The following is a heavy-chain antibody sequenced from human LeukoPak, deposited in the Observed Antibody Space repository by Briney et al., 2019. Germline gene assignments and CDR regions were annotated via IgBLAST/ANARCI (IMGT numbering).Heavy chain of an antibody. CDR2: IYTSGST. CDR1: GGSISSGSYY. J-gene: IGHJ4*02. V-gene: IGHV4-61*02. Sequence: PSETLPLTCTVSGGSISSGSYYWSWIRRPAGKGLEWIGRIYTSGSTNYNPSLKSRVTISVDTSKNQFSLKLSSVTAADTAVYYCASTYCSGGSCNQVWGQGTLVTVSS. D-gene: IGHD2-15*01. CDR3: ASTYCSGGSCNQV.